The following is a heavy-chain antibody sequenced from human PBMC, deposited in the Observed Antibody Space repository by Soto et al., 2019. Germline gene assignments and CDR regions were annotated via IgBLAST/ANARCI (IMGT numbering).Heavy chain of an antibody. CDR3: ALPLLSYSSSWPEVDY. CDR2: ISGSGGST. V-gene: IGHV3-23*01. D-gene: IGHD6-13*01. Sequence: GGSLRLSCAASGFTFSSYAMSWVRQAPGKGLEWVSAISGSGGSTYYADSVKGRFTISRDNSKNTLYLQMNSLRAEDTAVYYCALPLLSYSSSWPEVDYWGQGTLVTVSS. CDR1: GFTFSSYA. J-gene: IGHJ4*02.